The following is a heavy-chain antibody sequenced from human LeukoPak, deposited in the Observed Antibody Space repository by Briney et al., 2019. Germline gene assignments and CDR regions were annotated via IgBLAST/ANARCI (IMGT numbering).Heavy chain of an antibody. D-gene: IGHD3-9*01. CDR3: ARAFDLPNW. V-gene: IGHV3-7*04. CDR2: IREDGGQI. CDR1: GFAFSTYW. Sequence: GGSLRLSCAASGFAFSTYWMTWVRQAPGKGLEWVANIREDGGQIYYVDSVKGRFTISRDNAKNSLYLQMNSLRAEDTAVYYSARAFDLPNWWGQGTLVTVSS. J-gene: IGHJ4*02.